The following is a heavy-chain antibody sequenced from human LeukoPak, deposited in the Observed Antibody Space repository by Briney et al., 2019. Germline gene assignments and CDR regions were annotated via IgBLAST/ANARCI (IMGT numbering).Heavy chain of an antibody. Sequence: ASVKVSCKASGYTFTGYYMHWVRQAPGQGLEWMGWINPNSGGTNYAQKFQGRVTMTRDTSISTAYMELSRLRSDDTAVYYCARPRLYGSGSYFFYWGQGTLVTVPS. CDR3: ARPRLYGSGSYFFY. D-gene: IGHD3-10*01. CDR1: GYTFTGYY. J-gene: IGHJ4*02. CDR2: INPNSGGT. V-gene: IGHV1-2*02.